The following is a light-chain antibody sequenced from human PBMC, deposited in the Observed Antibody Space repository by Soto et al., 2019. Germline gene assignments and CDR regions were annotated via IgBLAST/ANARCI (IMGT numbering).Light chain of an antibody. Sequence: QSGVDQPPSTSGTPGHRVTISCSGSRSNIGSNTVTWYQQLPGTAPNLLIYSNNQRPSGVPDRFSGSKSGTSASLAISGLQSEDEADYYCAAWDDSLNGSYVFGTGTKVTVL. J-gene: IGLJ1*01. CDR2: SNN. V-gene: IGLV1-44*01. CDR1: RSNIGSNT. CDR3: AAWDDSLNGSYV.